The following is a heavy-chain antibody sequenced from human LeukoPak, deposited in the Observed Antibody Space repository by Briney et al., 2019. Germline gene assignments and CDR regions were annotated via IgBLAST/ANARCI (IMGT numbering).Heavy chain of an antibody. CDR3: ARDSRGYGGNSRRLDP. V-gene: IGHV4-30-4*08. CDR2: IYYSGST. D-gene: IGHD4-23*01. J-gene: IGHJ5*02. CDR1: GGSISSGDYY. Sequence: SETLSLTCTVSGGSISSGDYYWSWIRQPPGKGLEWIGYIYYSGSTYYNPSLKSRVTISVDTSKNQFSLKLSSVTAADTAVYYCARDSRGYGGNSRRLDPWGQGTLVTVSS.